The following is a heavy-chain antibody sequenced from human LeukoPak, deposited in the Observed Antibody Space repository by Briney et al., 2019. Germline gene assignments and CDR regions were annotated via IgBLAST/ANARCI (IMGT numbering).Heavy chain of an antibody. V-gene: IGHV1-46*01. CDR3: ARDKDCSGGSCYSFDY. D-gene: IGHD2-15*01. Sequence: ASVKVSCKASGYTFTSYYMHWVRQAPGQGLEWMGIINPSGGSTSYAQKFQGRVTMTRDTSTTTVYMELSSLRSEDTAVYYCARDKDCSGGSCYSFDYWGQGTLVTVSS. CDR2: INPSGGST. J-gene: IGHJ4*02. CDR1: GYTFTSYY.